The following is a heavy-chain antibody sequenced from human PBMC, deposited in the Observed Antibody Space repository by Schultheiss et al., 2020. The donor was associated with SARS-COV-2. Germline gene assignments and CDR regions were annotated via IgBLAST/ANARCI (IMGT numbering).Heavy chain of an antibody. V-gene: IGHV4-59*01. Sequence: SETLSLTCTVSGGSINNYYWTWIRQPPGKGLEWIGYVHYSERSIYNPSLKSRVTMSVDTSKNQFSLKLSSVTAADTAVYYCARYNSGSYSGYYYGMDVWGQGTTVTVS. J-gene: IGHJ6*02. CDR1: GGSINNYY. CDR3: ARYNSGSYSGYYYGMDV. CDR2: VHYSERS. D-gene: IGHD1-26*01.